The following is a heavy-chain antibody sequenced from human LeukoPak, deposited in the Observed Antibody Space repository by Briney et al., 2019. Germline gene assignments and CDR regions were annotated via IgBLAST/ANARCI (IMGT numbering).Heavy chain of an antibody. CDR2: INPNSGGT. CDR3: ARVLYSGYDYVWFDP. V-gene: IGHV1-2*02. D-gene: IGHD5-12*01. J-gene: IGHJ5*02. CDR1: GYTFTGYY. Sequence: GASVKVSCKASGYTFTGYYMHWVRQAPGQGLEWMGWINPNSGGTNYAQKFQGRVTMTRDTSISTAYMELSRLRSDDTAVYYCARVLYSGYDYVWFDPWGQGTLVTVSS.